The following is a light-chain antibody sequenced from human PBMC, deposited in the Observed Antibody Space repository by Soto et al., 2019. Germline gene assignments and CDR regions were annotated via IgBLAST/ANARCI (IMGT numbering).Light chain of an antibody. V-gene: IGLV1-40*01. J-gene: IGLJ2*01. CDR3: QSYDSSLSGPVV. CDR1: SSNIGAGYD. CDR2: GNS. Sequence: QAVLTQPPSVSGAPGQRVTISCTGSSSNIGAGYDVHWYQQLPGTAPKLLIYGNSNRPSGVPDRFSGSKSGTSASLAITGLRAEDEADYYCQSYDSSLSGPVVFGGGTKVTVL.